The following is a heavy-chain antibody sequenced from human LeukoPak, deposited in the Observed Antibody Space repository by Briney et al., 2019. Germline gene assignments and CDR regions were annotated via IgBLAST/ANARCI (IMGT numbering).Heavy chain of an antibody. Sequence: PSETLSLTCAVYGGSFSGYYWSWIRQPPGKGLEWIGEINHSGSTNYNPSLKSRVTISVDTSKNQFSLKLSSVTAADTAVYYCASRMYYYDSSGYYTHPFDYWGQGTLVTVSS. CDR1: GGSFSGYY. V-gene: IGHV4-34*01. CDR3: ASRMYYYDSSGYYTHPFDY. J-gene: IGHJ4*02. D-gene: IGHD3-22*01. CDR2: INHSGST.